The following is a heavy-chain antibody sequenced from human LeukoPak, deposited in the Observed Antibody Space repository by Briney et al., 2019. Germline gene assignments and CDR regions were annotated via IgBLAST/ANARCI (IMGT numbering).Heavy chain of an antibody. CDR1: GFTLSSDW. V-gene: IGHV3-74*01. J-gene: IGHJ3*02. CDR2: INSDGSTT. Sequence: GGSLRLSCAASGFTLSSDWMHWVRQAPGKGLVWVSYINSDGSTTDYADSVKGRFTISRDNAKNTLYLQMNSLRPEDTAVYYCGRISGATGGAFDIWGQGTMVTVSS. D-gene: IGHD1-26*01. CDR3: GRISGATGGAFDI.